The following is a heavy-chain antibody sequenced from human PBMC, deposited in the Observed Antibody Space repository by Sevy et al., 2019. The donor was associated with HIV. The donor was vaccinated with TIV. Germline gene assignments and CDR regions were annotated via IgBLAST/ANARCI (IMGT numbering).Heavy chain of an antibody. J-gene: IGHJ5*01. CDR3: ARHSPTDYSTNWFDS. V-gene: IGHV4-39*01. CDR2: IYYSGST. Sequence: SETLSLTCTVSGGSISSSSYYWGWIRQPPGKGLEWIGSIYYSGSTYYNPSLKSRVTISVDTSKNQFSLKLSSVTAADTAVYYCARHSPTDYSTNWFDSWGQGTLVTVSS. D-gene: IGHD4-4*01. CDR1: GGSISSSSYY.